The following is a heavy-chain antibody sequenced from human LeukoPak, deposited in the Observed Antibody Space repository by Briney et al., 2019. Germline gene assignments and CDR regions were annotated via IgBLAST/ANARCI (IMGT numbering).Heavy chain of an antibody. CDR2: IGNSGGGT. D-gene: IGHD2-15*01. V-gene: IGHV3-23*01. Sequence: QPGGSLRLSCAASGFSFINNAMSWLRQAPGNGLEWVSAIGNSGGGTYYADSLQGRFTISRDNSKNTLYLQMNSLRAEDTAVYYCVKRYCSGDTCYSAFDYWGHGTLVTASS. CDR3: VKRYCSGDTCYSAFDY. CDR1: GFSFINNA. J-gene: IGHJ4*01.